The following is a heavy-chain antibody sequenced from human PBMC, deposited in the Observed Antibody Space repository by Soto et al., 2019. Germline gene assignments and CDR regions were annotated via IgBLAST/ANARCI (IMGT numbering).Heavy chain of an antibody. V-gene: IGHV1-69*13. J-gene: IGHJ4*02. Sequence: SVKVSCKASGGTFSSYAISWVRQAPGQGLEWMGGIIPIFGTANYAQKFQGRVTITADESTSTAYMELSSLRSEDTAVYYCAAYYYDSSGYYSRIQYYFDYWGQGTLVTVSS. D-gene: IGHD3-22*01. CDR2: IIPIFGTA. CDR1: GGTFSSYA. CDR3: AAYYYDSSGYYSRIQYYFDY.